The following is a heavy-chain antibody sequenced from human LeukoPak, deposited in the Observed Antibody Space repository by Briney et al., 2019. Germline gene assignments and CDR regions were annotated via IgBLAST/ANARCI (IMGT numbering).Heavy chain of an antibody. V-gene: IGHV4-61*02. CDR1: GGSISSGSYY. CDR2: IYTSGST. J-gene: IGHJ3*02. Sequence: SQTLSLTCTVSGGSISSGSYYWRWIRQPAGKGLEWIGRIYTSGSTNYNPSLKSRVTISVDTSKNQFSLKSSSVTAADTAVYYCARPYYDFWSGYSDAFDIWGQGTMVTVSS. CDR3: ARPYYDFWSGYSDAFDI. D-gene: IGHD3-3*01.